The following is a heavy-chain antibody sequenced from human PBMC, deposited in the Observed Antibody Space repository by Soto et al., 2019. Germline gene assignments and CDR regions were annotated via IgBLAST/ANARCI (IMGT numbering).Heavy chain of an antibody. D-gene: IGHD2-21*02. Sequence: GGSLRLSCAASGFTFSSYSMNWVRQAPGNGLEWVSSISSSSSYIYYADSVKGRFTISRDNAKNSLYLQMNSLRAEDTAVYYCARSRYCGGDCYDAFDIWGQGTMVTVSS. V-gene: IGHV3-21*01. CDR1: GFTFSSYS. J-gene: IGHJ3*02. CDR3: ARSRYCGGDCYDAFDI. CDR2: ISSSSSYI.